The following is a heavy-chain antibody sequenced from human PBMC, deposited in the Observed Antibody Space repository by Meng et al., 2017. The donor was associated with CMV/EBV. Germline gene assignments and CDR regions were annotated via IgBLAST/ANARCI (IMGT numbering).Heavy chain of an antibody. CDR3: VRDHNWGPDY. Sequence: QGQLVPPGAEAKSPGASVKVSCQPSGYRFSDHYMHWVRQAPGQGLEWMGWIYPNSGGTHYAQKFQDRVTMTRDTSISTVYMELSRLTSDDTAVYYCVRDHNWGPDYWGQGTLVTVSS. CDR1: GYRFSDHY. D-gene: IGHD1-1*01. J-gene: IGHJ4*02. CDR2: IYPNSGGT. V-gene: IGHV1-2*02.